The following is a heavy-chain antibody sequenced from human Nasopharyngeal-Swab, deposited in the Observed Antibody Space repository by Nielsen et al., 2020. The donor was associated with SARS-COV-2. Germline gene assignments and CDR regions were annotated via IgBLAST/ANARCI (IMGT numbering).Heavy chain of an antibody. D-gene: IGHD6-19*01. CDR2: LDGSGGET. CDR3: AKALYTTGYYGLLDC. J-gene: IGHJ4*02. CDR1: GFTVSSNY. V-gene: IGHV3-23*01. Sequence: GESLKISCAASGFTVSSNYMSWVRQAPGKGLEWVSTLDGSGGETHYADSVKGRFSISRDNSKNTVFLQMNSLSAGDTALYYCAKALYTTGYYGLLDCWGQGTLVIVSS.